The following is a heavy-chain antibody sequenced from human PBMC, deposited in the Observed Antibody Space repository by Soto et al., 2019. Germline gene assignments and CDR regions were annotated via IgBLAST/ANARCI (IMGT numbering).Heavy chain of an antibody. CDR2: IYYSGST. CDR1: GGSVSSGSYY. D-gene: IGHD3-9*01. J-gene: IGHJ5*02. V-gene: IGHV4-61*01. CDR3: ASLNYDILTGYQYNWFDP. Sequence: AETLSLTCTVSGGSVSSGSYYWSWIRQPPGKGLEWIGYIYYSGSTNYNPSLKSRVTISVDTSKNQFSLRLSSVTAADTAVYYRASLNYDILTGYQYNWFDPWGQGTLVTVSS.